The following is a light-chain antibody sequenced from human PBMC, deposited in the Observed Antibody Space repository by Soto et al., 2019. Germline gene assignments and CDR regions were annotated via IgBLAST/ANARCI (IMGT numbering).Light chain of an antibody. CDR1: SGHITSI. Sequence: QAVVTQSSSASASLGSSVKLTCSLSSGHITSIIAWHQQQPGKAPRYLMKLEDNGSYNKGSGVPDRFSGSSSGADRYLTISNLQFEDEADYYCETLDTDTRVFGPGTKLTVL. V-gene: IGLV4-60*02. CDR3: ETLDTDTRV. CDR2: LEDNGSY. J-gene: IGLJ1*01.